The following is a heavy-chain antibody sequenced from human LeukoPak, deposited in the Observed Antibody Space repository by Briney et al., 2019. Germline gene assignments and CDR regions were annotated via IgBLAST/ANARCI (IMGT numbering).Heavy chain of an antibody. CDR2: ISGSLTHI. Sequence: GGSLRLSCVASGFTFCSYSMKWVGQAPGKGLEGVASISGSLTHIYYADSLKGRFTVSRDNAKTSLYLQMNPLRAEDTAVYYCARDPPGSGSLLHFEYWGQGTVVTVSS. CDR1: GFTFCSYS. V-gene: IGHV3-21*01. D-gene: IGHD5-12*01. CDR3: ARDPPGSGSLLHFEY. J-gene: IGHJ4*02.